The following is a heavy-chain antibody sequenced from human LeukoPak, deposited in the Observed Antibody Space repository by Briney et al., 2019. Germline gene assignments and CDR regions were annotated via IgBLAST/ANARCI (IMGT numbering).Heavy chain of an antibody. CDR3: ARSKGRYCSSTSRYADY. D-gene: IGHD2-2*01. Sequence: GGSLRLSCAASGFTFSSYSMNWVRQAPGKGLEWVSSISSSSSYIYYADSVKGRFTISRDNAKNSLYLQMNSLRAEDTAVYYCARSKGRYCSSTSRYADYWGQGTLVTVSS. CDR2: ISSSSSYI. CDR1: GFTFSSYS. V-gene: IGHV3-21*01. J-gene: IGHJ4*02.